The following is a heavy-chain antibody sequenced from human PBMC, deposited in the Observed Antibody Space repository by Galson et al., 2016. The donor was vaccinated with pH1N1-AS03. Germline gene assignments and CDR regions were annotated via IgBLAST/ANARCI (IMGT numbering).Heavy chain of an antibody. Sequence: SLRLSCAVSGFTLSNAWMTWVRQAPGKGLEYVGRIERRAAGGTTDYAAPVKGRFSISRDDSKNTLYLQMNSMKTEDTAVYYCSVRDFDWGQGTLVTVSS. CDR2: IERRAAGGTT. CDR1: GFTLSNAW. J-gene: IGHJ4*02. CDR3: SVRDFD. V-gene: IGHV3-15*04. D-gene: IGHD3-10*01.